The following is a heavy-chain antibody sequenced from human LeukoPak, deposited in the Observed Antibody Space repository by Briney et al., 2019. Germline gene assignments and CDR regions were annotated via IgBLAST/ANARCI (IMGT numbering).Heavy chain of an antibody. Sequence: SETLSLTCAVYGGSFSGYYWSWIRQPPGKVLEWIGEINHSGSTNYNPSLKSRVTISVDTSKNQFSLKLSSVTAADTAVYYCSTRGGGSWTLDYWGQGTLVTVSS. CDR1: GGSFSGYY. J-gene: IGHJ4*02. V-gene: IGHV4-34*01. CDR3: STRGGGSWTLDY. D-gene: IGHD2-15*01. CDR2: INHSGST.